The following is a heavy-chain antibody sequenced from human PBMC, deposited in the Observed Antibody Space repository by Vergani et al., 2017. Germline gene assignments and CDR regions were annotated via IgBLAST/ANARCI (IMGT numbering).Heavy chain of an antibody. J-gene: IGHJ5*02. CDR1: GFTFSSYA. V-gene: IGHV3-30*04. D-gene: IGHD2-2*01. Sequence: QVQLVESGGGVVQPGRSLRLSCAASGFTFSSYAMHWVRQAPGKGLEWVAVISYDGSNKYYADSVKGRFTISRDNSKNTLYLQMNSLRAEDTAVYYCARDPYCSSTSCYEDWFDPWGQGTLVTVSS. CDR3: ARDPYCSSTSCYEDWFDP. CDR2: ISYDGSNK.